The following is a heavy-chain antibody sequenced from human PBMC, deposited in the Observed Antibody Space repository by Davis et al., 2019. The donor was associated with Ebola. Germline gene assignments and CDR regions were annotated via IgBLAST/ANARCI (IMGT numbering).Heavy chain of an antibody. V-gene: IGHV4-39*02. D-gene: IGHD3-10*01. CDR1: GDSISSSAYY. J-gene: IGHJ3*02. CDR3: ARDRGLSIHLLYYGSGDDAFDI. CDR2: IYYGGST. Sequence: SETLSLTCTVSGDSISSSAYYWGWIRQPPGKGLEWIGSIYYGGSTYYNPSLKSRVTISVATSKNQFSLKLSSVTAADTAVYYCARDRGLSIHLLYYGSGDDAFDIWGQGTMVTVSS.